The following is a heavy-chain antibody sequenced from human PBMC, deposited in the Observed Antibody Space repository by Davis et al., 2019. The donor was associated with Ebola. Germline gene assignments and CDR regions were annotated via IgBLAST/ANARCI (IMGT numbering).Heavy chain of an antibody. Sequence: GESLKISCAASGFTFSSYAMHWVRQAPGKGLEWVAVISYDGSNKYYADSVKGRFTISRDNSKNTLYLQMNSLRAEDTAVYYCARGAGGSYWGGYFDYWGQGTLVTVSS. CDR3: ARGAGGSYWGGYFDY. CDR1: GFTFSSYA. D-gene: IGHD1-26*01. CDR2: ISYDGSNK. J-gene: IGHJ4*02. V-gene: IGHV3-30-3*01.